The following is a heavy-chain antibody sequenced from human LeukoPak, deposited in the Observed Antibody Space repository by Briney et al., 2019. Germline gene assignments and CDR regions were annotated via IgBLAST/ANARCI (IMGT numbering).Heavy chain of an antibody. CDR3: ARGKMFCGGDCYSTGNFFDY. V-gene: IGHV1-18*01. CDR2: ISAYNGIT. J-gene: IGHJ4*02. Sequence: GASVKVSCKASGYTFSNYGISWVRQAPGQGLEWMGWISAYNGITNYAQSLQGRVTMTTDTSTSTAYMELRSLRSDGTAVYYCARGKMFCGGDCYSTGNFFDYWGQGTLVTVSS. D-gene: IGHD2-21*02. CDR1: GYTFSNYG.